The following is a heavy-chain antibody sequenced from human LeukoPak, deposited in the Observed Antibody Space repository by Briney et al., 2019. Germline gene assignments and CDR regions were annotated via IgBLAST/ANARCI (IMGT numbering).Heavy chain of an antibody. D-gene: IGHD2-2*01. CDR3: ARGGGYCSSTSCYRLDI. V-gene: IGHV3-9*01. J-gene: IGHJ3*02. CDR2: ISWNSGSI. Sequence: GGSLRLSCAASGFTFDDYAMHWVRQAPGKGLEWVSGISWNSGSIGYADSVKGRFTISRDNAKNSLYLQMNSLKAEDTAVYYCARGGGYCSSTSCYRLDIWGQGTMVTVSS. CDR1: GFTFDDYA.